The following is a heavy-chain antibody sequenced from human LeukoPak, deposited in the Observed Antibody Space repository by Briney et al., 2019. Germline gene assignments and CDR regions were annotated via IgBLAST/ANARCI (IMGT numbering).Heavy chain of an antibody. D-gene: IGHD3-16*02. CDR1: GFTFDDYA. J-gene: IGHJ4*02. CDR3: AREGLRLGELSDFDY. CDR2: ISWNSGSI. V-gene: IGHV3-9*01. Sequence: GGSLTLSCAASGFTFDDYAMHWVRQAPGKGLEWVSGISWNSGSIDYADSVQGRFTISRDNAKNSLYLQMNSLRADDTAVYYCAREGLRLGELSDFDYWGQGTLVTVSS.